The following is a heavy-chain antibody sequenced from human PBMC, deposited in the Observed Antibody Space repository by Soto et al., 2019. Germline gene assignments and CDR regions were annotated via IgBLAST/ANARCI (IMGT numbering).Heavy chain of an antibody. D-gene: IGHD3-3*01. J-gene: IGHJ6*02. Sequence: PGGSLRLSCAASALTFSSYKMNWLRQAPGKGLEWVSYISSSGSTIYYADSVKGRFTLARGTSKSALYLQMNSLRPEETAVYYCSQDFTISGGHYGSLNYYYGMDGWGPGTTVTVSS. CDR2: ISSSGSTI. V-gene: IGHV3-48*01. CDR1: ALTFSSYK. CDR3: SQDFTISGGHYGSLNYYYGMDG.